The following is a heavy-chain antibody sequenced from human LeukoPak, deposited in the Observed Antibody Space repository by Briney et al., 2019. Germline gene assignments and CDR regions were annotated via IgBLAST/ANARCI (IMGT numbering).Heavy chain of an antibody. CDR1: GFIFRHYG. V-gene: IGHV3-23*01. D-gene: IGHD3-16*01. CDR3: AKALGDWPTTLDY. J-gene: IGHJ4*02. CDR2: ISGSGDST. Sequence: SGGSLRLSCSASGFIFRHYGVNWVRQSPGKGLEWVSGISGSGDSTYYADSVKGRFTVSRDNSKNTLYLQMNSLTAADTAVYFCAKALGDWPTTLDYWGRGTLVTVSS.